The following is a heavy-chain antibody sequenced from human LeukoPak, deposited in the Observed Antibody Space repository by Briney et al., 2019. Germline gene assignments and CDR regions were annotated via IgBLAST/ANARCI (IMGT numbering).Heavy chain of an antibody. CDR3: AKPLYDILTGPKH. CDR1: GFTFSSYS. CDR2: ISSSSSYI. D-gene: IGHD3-9*01. J-gene: IGHJ4*02. Sequence: GGSLRLSCAASGFTFSSYSMNWVRQAPGKGLEWVSSISSSSSYIYYADSVKGRFTISRDNAKNSLYLQMNSLRAEDTAVYYCAKPLYDILTGPKHWGQGTLVTVSS. V-gene: IGHV3-21*01.